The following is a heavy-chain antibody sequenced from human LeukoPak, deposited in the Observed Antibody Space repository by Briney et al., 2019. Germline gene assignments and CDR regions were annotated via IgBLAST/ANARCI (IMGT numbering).Heavy chain of an antibody. CDR1: GGSISSSSYS. V-gene: IGHV4-39*01. D-gene: IGHD6-19*01. J-gene: IGHJ4*02. CDR2: IYYSGST. CDR3: ASAVVGPYYFDY. Sequence: SETLSLTCTVSGGSISSSSYSWGWIRQPPVKGLEWIGSIYYSGSTYYNPSLKSRVTISVDTSKNQFSLKLSSVTAADTAVYYCASAVVGPYYFDYWGQGTLVTVSS.